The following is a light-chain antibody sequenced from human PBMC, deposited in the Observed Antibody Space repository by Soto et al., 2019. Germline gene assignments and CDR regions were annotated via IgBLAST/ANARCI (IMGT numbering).Light chain of an antibody. CDR3: HQYDSLQGLT. J-gene: IGKJ4*01. CDR1: QDISNY. CDR2: DAS. V-gene: IGKV1-33*01. Sequence: DIQMTQSPSYLSASVGDRVTITCQASQDISNYLNWYQQKPGKAPKLLIYDASKLETGILPRFSGSGSGRDFTFTIISLQPEDIATYYCHQYDSLQGLTFGGGTKVEIK.